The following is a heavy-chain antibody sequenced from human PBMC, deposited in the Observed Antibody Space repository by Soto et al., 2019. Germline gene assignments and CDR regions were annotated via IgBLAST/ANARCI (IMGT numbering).Heavy chain of an antibody. Sequence: SETLSLTCTVSGGSISSGDYYWSWIRQPPGKGLEWIGYIYYSGSTYYNPSLKSRVTISVDTSKNQFSLKLSSVTAADTAVYYCARGLIDYYGGKSHWFDPWGQGTLVTVYS. J-gene: IGHJ5*02. D-gene: IGHD4-17*01. V-gene: IGHV4-30-4*01. CDR3: ARGLIDYYGGKSHWFDP. CDR2: IYYSGST. CDR1: GGSISSGDYY.